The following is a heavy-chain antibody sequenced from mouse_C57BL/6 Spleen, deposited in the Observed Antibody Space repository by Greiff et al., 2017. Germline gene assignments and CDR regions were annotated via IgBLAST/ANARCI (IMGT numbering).Heavy chain of an antibody. J-gene: IGHJ3*01. CDR2: IDPSDSYT. CDR1: GYTFTSYW. V-gene: IGHV1-50*01. CDR3: ARNSAWFAY. Sequence: VQLQQPGAELVKPGASVKLSCKASGYTFTSYWMQWVKQRPGQGLEWIGEIDPSDSYTNYNQKFKGKATLTVDTSSSTAYLQRSSLTSEDSAVYYCARNSAWFAYRGQGTLGTVSA.